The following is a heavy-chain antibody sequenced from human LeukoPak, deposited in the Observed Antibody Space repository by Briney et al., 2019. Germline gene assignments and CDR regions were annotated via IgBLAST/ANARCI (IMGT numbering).Heavy chain of an antibody. CDR1: GFTFSSYS. Sequence: PGGSLRLSCAASGFTFSSYSMNWVRQAPGKGLEWVSSISSSSSYIYYADSVKGRFTISRDNAKNSLYLQMNSLRAEDTAVYYCARDTLYATGRSYYYYYMDVWGKGTTVTISS. V-gene: IGHV3-21*01. D-gene: IGHD3-10*01. CDR2: ISSSSSYI. CDR3: ARDTLYATGRSYYYYYMDV. J-gene: IGHJ6*03.